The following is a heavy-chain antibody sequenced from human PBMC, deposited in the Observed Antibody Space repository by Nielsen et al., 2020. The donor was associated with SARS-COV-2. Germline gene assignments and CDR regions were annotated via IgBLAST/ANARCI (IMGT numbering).Heavy chain of an antibody. CDR3: ARGRDSSGWYWFDP. D-gene: IGHD6-19*01. CDR2: ISYDGSNK. CDR1: GFTFSSYG. Sequence: GESLKISCAASGFTFSSYGMHWVRQAPGKGLEWVAVISYDGSNKYYADSVKGRFTISRDNSKNTLYLQMNSLRAEDTAVYYCARGRDSSGWYWFDPWGQGTLVTVSS. J-gene: IGHJ5*02. V-gene: IGHV3-30*03.